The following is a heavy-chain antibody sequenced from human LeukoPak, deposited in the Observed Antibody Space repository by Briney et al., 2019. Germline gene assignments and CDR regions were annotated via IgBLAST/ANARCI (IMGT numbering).Heavy chain of an antibody. Sequence: XXXGQGXXXXGXISAXNGNTNYAQRLQGRVTMTTDTSTSTVYMELRSLRSDDTAVYYCARDPKGVRGVLYYYGMDVWGQGTTVTVSS. D-gene: IGHD3-10*01. CDR3: ARDPKGVRGVLYYYGMDV. J-gene: IGHJ6*02. V-gene: IGHV1-18*01. CDR2: ISAXNGNT.